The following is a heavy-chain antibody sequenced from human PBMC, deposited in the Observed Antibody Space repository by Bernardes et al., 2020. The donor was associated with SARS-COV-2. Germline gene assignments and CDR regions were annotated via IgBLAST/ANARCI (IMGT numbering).Heavy chain of an antibody. Sequence: SETLSLTCAMYGGSFSDYHFNWIRQPPGKGLEWIGEINHSGSTNYNPSLKTRVTISVDTSKNQISLKLNSVSAADAAVYYCARRFIAVSGMDVWGQGTTVTVSS. CDR3: ARRFIAVSGMDV. V-gene: IGHV4-34*01. J-gene: IGHJ6*02. CDR2: INHSGST. D-gene: IGHD2-15*01. CDR1: GGSFSDYH.